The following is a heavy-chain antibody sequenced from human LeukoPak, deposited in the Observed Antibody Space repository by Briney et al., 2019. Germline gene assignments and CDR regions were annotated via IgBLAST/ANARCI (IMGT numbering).Heavy chain of an antibody. CDR3: ARAIYYYDSSGYYPPTYYYYGMDV. CDR1: GGSLSSYY. V-gene: IGHV4-59*06. CDR2: IYYSGST. J-gene: IGHJ6*02. Sequence: SETLSLTCTVSGGSLSSYYWSWIRQPPGKGLEWIGYIYYSGSTYYNPSLKSRVTISVDTSKNQFSLKLSSVTAADTAVYYCARAIYYYDSSGYYPPTYYYYGMDVWGQGTTVTVSS. D-gene: IGHD3-22*01.